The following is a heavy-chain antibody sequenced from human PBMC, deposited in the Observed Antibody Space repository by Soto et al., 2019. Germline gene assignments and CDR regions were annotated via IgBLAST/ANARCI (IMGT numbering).Heavy chain of an antibody. Sequence: PSETLSLTCTVSGGSISSGGYYWSWIRQHPGKGLEWIGYIYYSGSTYYNPSLKSRVTISVDTSKNQFSLKLSSVTAADTAVYYCARAPSSGIAENWFDPWGQGTLVTVSS. CDR2: IYYSGST. V-gene: IGHV4-31*03. CDR1: GGSISSGGYY. CDR3: ARAPSSGIAENWFDP. D-gene: IGHD6-13*01. J-gene: IGHJ5*02.